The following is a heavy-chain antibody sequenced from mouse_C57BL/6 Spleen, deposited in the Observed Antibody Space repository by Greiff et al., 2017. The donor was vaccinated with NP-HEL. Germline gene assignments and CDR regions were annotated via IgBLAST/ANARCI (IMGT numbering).Heavy chain of an antibody. CDR2: IDPEDGDT. J-gene: IGHJ2*01. Sequence: VHVNQSWAELVRPGASVKLSCTASGFNIKDYYMHWVKQRPEQGLEWIGRIDPEDGDTEYAPKFQGKATMTADTSSNTAYLQLSSLTSEDTAVYYCTTRGSSPYFDYWGQGTTLTVSS. CDR1: GFNIKDYY. V-gene: IGHV14-1*01. D-gene: IGHD1-1*01. CDR3: TTRGSSPYFDY.